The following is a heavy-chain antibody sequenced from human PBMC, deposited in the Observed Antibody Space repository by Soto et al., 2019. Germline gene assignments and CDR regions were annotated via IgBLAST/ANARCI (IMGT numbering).Heavy chain of an antibody. CDR2: ISYDGSNK. CDR3: AKATDKDDLFDY. V-gene: IGHV3-30*18. Sequence: QVQLVESGGGVVQPGRSLRLSCAASGFTFSSYGMHWVRQAPGKGLEWVAVISYDGSNKYYADSVKGRFTISRDNSKNTLYLQMNSLRAEDTAVYYCAKATDKDDLFDYWGQGTLVTVSS. CDR1: GFTFSSYG. D-gene: IGHD3-3*01. J-gene: IGHJ4*02.